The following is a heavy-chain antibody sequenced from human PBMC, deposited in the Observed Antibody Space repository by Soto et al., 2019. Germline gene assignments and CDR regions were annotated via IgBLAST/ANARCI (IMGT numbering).Heavy chain of an antibody. Sequence: SQTLSLTCAISGDSVSSNSAAWNWIRQSPSRGLEWLGRTYYRSKWYNDYAVSVKSRITINPDTSKNQFSLQLNSVTPEDTAVYYCARATCRTYHWNYEDFDYWGQGTLVTVSS. D-gene: IGHD1-7*01. CDR3: ARATCRTYHWNYEDFDY. V-gene: IGHV6-1*01. CDR2: TYYRSKWYN. J-gene: IGHJ4*02. CDR1: GDSVSSNSAA.